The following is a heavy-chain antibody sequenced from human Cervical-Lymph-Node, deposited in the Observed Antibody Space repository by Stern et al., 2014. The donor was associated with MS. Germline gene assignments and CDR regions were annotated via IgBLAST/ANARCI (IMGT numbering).Heavy chain of an antibody. CDR2: IYPDDSEP. CDR3: ASGSFYENFDY. Sequence: VQLVQSGAEVKKPGESLKISCQGSGYSFTNHWIGWVRQMPGKGLEWVGIIYPDDSEPRYSPSFQGQVTLSADKSISTAYLQWSSLKASDTGMYYCASGSFYENFDYWGQGTLVTVSS. J-gene: IGHJ4*02. D-gene: IGHD5/OR15-5a*01. V-gene: IGHV5-51*01. CDR1: GYSFTNHW.